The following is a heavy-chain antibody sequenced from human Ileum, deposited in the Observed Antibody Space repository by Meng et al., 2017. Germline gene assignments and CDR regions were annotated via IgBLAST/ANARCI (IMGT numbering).Heavy chain of an antibody. D-gene: IGHD1-1*01. Sequence: QVQLVQSGAEVKKPGASVKVSCKASGYTFTTDGISWVRQAPGQGLEWMGWMNTDKGNTNYAQKFQGRVTMTRDTSTSTAYMELRSLRSDDTAVYYCAREGAYNGGDYWGQGTLVTVSS. J-gene: IGHJ4*02. CDR1: GYTFTTDG. V-gene: IGHV1-18*01. CDR3: AREGAYNGGDY. CDR2: MNTDKGNT.